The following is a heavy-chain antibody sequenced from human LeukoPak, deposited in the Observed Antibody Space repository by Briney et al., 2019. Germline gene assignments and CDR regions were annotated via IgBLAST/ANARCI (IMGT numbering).Heavy chain of an antibody. CDR1: GVTFSSYS. CDR3: ARPPYSGSGYDAFDI. J-gene: IGHJ3*02. V-gene: IGHV3-21*01. Sequence: GGSLRLSCAASGVTFSSYSMNWVRQAPGKGLEWVSSISGSSSYIYYADSMKGRFTISRDNAKNSLYLQMNSLRAEDTAVYYCARPPYSGSGYDAFDIWGQGTMVTVSS. CDR2: ISGSSSYI. D-gene: IGHD1-26*01.